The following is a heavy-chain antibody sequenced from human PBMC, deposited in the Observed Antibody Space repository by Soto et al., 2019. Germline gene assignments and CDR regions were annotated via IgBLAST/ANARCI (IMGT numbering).Heavy chain of an antibody. CDR2: FDPEDGET. J-gene: IGHJ6*02. V-gene: IGHV1-24*01. CDR1: VYTLTELS. D-gene: IGHD3-9*01. Sequence: EASVKVSCKVSVYTLTELSMHWVRQAPGKGLEWMGGFDPEDGETIYAQKFQGRVTMTEDTSTDTAYMELSSLRSEDTAVYYCATPVLRTWGMDVWGQGTTVTVSS. CDR3: ATPVLRTWGMDV.